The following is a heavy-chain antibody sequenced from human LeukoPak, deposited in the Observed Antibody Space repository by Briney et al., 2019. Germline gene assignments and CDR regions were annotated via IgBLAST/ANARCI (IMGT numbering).Heavy chain of an antibody. CDR2: IYSGSST. J-gene: IGHJ4*02. CDR3: ARGPSLKSGSYSLGY. V-gene: IGHV3-53*01. CDR1: GFTVSSNY. Sequence: GGSLRLSCAASGFTVSSNYMSWVRQAPGKGLEWVSVIYSGSSTYYADSVKGRFTISRDNSKNTLYLQMNSLRAEDTAVYYCARGPSLKSGSYSLGYWGQGTLVTVSS. D-gene: IGHD1-26*01.